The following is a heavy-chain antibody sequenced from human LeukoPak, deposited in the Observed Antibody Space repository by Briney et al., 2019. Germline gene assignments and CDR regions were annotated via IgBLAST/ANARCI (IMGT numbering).Heavy chain of an antibody. Sequence: PSETLSLTCTVSGGSISSFYWSWIRQPPGKGLEWIGYMSYSGSTNYNSTLKSRATISLDTSKNQFSLKLNSVTAADTAVYYCARGYCRGGSCYRTFFDQWGQGTLVTVSS. CDR1: GGSISSFY. D-gene: IGHD2-15*01. J-gene: IGHJ4*02. CDR2: MSYSGST. V-gene: IGHV4-59*01. CDR3: ARGYCRGGSCYRTFFDQ.